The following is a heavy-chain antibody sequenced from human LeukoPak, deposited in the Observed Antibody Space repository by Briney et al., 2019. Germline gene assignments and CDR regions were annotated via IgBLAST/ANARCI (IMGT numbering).Heavy chain of an antibody. Sequence: SETLSLTCTVSGGSISSYYWSWIRQPAGKGLEWIGRVYTDGTTSYNPSLKSRVTMSVDTSKNQFSLNLNSVTAADTAMYYCARQASGWFPIDYWGQGTLVIVSS. CDR2: VYTDGTT. CDR3: ARQASGWFPIDY. J-gene: IGHJ4*02. V-gene: IGHV4-4*07. D-gene: IGHD6-19*01. CDR1: GGSISSYY.